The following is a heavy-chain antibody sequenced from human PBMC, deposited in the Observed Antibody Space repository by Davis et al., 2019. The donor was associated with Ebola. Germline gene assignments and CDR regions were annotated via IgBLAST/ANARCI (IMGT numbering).Heavy chain of an antibody. V-gene: IGHV4-31*03. CDR3: AGGPGIPASIDH. CDR2: VYYSGTT. Sequence: PSETLSLTCTVSGGSVSSGSYYWSWIRQLPGKGLEWIGYVYYSGTTYHNPSLTGRVTLSLDTSENRFSLRLKSVTAADTAVYYCAGGPGIPASIDHWGQGTLVTVSS. CDR1: GGSVSSGSYY. D-gene: IGHD1-1*01. J-gene: IGHJ4*02.